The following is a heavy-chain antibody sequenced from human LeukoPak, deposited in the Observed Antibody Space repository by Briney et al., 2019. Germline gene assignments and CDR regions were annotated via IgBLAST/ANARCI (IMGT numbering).Heavy chain of an antibody. J-gene: IGHJ5*02. D-gene: IGHD3-3*01. CDR3: ARVHYDFWSGYLVTPPVRFDP. CDR1: GGSISSYY. CDR2: IYYSGST. V-gene: IGHV4-59*01. Sequence: PSEPLSLTCTVSGGSISSYYWSWIRQPPGKGLEGIGYIYYSGSTNYNPSLKSRVTISVDTSKNQFSLKLSSVTAADTAVYYCARVHYDFWSGYLVTPPVRFDPWGQGTLVTVSS.